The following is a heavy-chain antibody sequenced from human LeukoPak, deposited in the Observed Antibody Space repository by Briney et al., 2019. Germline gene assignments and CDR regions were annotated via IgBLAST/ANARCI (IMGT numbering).Heavy chain of an antibody. CDR1: GGSISSGSYY. CDR2: IYTSGST. Sequence: SQTLSLTCTVSGGSISSGSYYWSWIRQPAGKGLEWIGRIYTSGSTNYNPSLKSRVTISVDTSKNQFSLKLSSVTAADTAVYYCARGRFWSGHQGWFDPWGQGTLVTVSS. V-gene: IGHV4-61*02. CDR3: ARGRFWSGHQGWFDP. J-gene: IGHJ5*02. D-gene: IGHD3-3*01.